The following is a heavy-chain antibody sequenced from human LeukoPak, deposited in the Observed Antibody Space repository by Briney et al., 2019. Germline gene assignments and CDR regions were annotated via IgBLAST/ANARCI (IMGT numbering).Heavy chain of an antibody. CDR3: ARGLQQLEPYDY. CDR2: IKTDGSHT. V-gene: IGHV3-7*01. CDR1: GLTFSSYW. J-gene: IGHJ4*02. D-gene: IGHD6-13*01. Sequence: PGGSLRLSCVASGLTFSSYWMTSARQAPGKGLEWVANIKTDGSHTYYVDSVKGRLTISRDDAKKSLYLQMYSLGVEDTAVYYCARGLQQLEPYDYWGQGTLVTVSS.